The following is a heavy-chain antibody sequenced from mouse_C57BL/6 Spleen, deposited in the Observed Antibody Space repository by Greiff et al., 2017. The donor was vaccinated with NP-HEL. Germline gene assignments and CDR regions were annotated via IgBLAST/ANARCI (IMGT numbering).Heavy chain of an antibody. J-gene: IGHJ1*03. CDR3: ARIHYGSSYWYFDV. V-gene: IGHV1-81*01. CDR1: GYTFTSYG. D-gene: IGHD1-1*01. Sequence: VQLQQSGAELARPGASVKLSCKASGYTFTSYGISWVKQRTGQGLEWIGEIYPRSGNTYYNEKFKGKATLTADKSSSTAYMELRSLTSEDSAVYFWARIHYGSSYWYFDVWGTGTTVTVSS. CDR2: IYPRSGNT.